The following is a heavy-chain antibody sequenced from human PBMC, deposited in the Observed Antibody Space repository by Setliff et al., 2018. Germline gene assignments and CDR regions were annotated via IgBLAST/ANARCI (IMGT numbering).Heavy chain of an antibody. J-gene: IGHJ4*02. CDR1: GDTIYNY. CDR3: ARHFRSSKVQFLEYLTDYYFDS. D-gene: IGHD3-3*01. V-gene: IGHV4-59*08. CDR2: IDPSGNT. Sequence: PSETLSLTCTVTGDTIYNYWSWIRQPAGRGLEWIGHIDPSGNTNYHPSLKSRVTISGDTSKNQFSLKLTSVTAADTAIYYCARHFRSSKVQFLEYLTDYYFDSWGQGTLVTVSS.